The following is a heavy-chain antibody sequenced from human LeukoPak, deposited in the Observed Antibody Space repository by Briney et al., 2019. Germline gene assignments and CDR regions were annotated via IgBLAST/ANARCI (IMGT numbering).Heavy chain of an antibody. CDR3: AKGLTGTTVS. CDR2: ISYDGSNK. Sequence: PGGSLRLSCAASGFTFSSYGMHWVRQAPGKGLEWVAVISYDGSNKYYADSVKGRFTISRDNSKNTLYLQMKSLRAEDTAVYYCAKGLTGTTVSWGQGTMVTVSS. CDR1: GFTFSSYG. V-gene: IGHV3-30*18. D-gene: IGHD1-20*01. J-gene: IGHJ3*01.